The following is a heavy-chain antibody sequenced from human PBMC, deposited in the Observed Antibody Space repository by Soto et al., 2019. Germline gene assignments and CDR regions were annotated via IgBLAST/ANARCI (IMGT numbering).Heavy chain of an antibody. D-gene: IGHD6-13*01. Sequence: ASVKVSCKASGYTFTGYYMHWVRQAPGQGLEWMGWINPNSGGTNYAQKFQGWVTMTRDTSISTAYMELSRLRSDDTAVYYCGRERIAAAGNYYYYYGMDVWGQGTTVTVSS. CDR2: INPNSGGT. CDR3: GRERIAAAGNYYYYYGMDV. V-gene: IGHV1-2*04. J-gene: IGHJ6*02. CDR1: GYTFTGYY.